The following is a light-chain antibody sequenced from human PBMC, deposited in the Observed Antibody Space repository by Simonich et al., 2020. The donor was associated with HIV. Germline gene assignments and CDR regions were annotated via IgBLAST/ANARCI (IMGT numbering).Light chain of an antibody. J-gene: IGKJ1*01. CDR2: GAS. CDR1: QSVSSN. CDR3: QHYNNWPPGT. Sequence: ELVMTQSQATLSVSTGERATLSCRASQSVSSNSPGYQQKPGQAPRLLIYGASTRATGIPARFSGSGSGTECTLTISSLQSEDFAIYYCQHYNNWPPGTFGQGTKVEFK. V-gene: IGKV3-15*01.